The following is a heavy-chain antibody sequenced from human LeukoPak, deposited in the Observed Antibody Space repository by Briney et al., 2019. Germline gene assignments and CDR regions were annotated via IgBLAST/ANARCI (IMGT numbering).Heavy chain of an antibody. Sequence: GASVKVSGKASGYTFTGYYMHWVRQAPGQGLEWMGWINPNSGGTYYAQKFQGRVTMTRDTFISTAYMELSRLRSDDTAVYYCATPYPGYCSSTSCYNLDYWGQGTLVTVSS. V-gene: IGHV1-2*02. CDR3: ATPYPGYCSSTSCYNLDY. D-gene: IGHD2-2*02. CDR2: INPNSGGT. CDR1: GYTFTGYY. J-gene: IGHJ4*02.